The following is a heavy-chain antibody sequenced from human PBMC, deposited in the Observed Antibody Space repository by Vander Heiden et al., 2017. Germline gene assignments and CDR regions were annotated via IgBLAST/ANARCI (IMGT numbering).Heavy chain of an antibody. CDR3: ARLIEEQVVSVAFDI. CDR1: GFTFRGSA. CDR2: IRSKLESYAT. Sequence: EVQLVASGGGLVQPGGSLTLSCAASGFTFRGSAIHGVRQASGKGLEWVGRIRSKLESYATAYVESVKGRFTISRDDSKNTAYLQMNSLKSEDTAVYYCARLIEEQVVSVAFDIWGQGTMVTVSS. D-gene: IGHD6-6*01. V-gene: IGHV3-73*02. J-gene: IGHJ3*02.